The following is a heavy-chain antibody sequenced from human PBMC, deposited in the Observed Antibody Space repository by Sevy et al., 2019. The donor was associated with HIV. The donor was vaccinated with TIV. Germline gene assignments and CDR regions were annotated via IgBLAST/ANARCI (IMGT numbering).Heavy chain of an antibody. CDR3: ARESIAVAGIGYYFNY. CDR2: IWYDATNK. D-gene: IGHD6-19*01. V-gene: IGHV3-33*01. CDR1: GFSFSGYG. J-gene: IGHJ4*02. Sequence: GGSLRLSCAASGFSFSGYGMHWVRQAPGKGLEWVAVIWYDATNKEYADSVKGRFTISRDNSKNTLYLQINSLRAEDTAVYYCARESIAVAGIGYYFNYWGQGTLVTVSS.